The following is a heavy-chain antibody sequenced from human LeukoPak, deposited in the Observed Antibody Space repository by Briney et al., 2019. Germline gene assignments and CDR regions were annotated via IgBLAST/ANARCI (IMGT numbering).Heavy chain of an antibody. V-gene: IGHV4-59*01. CDR2: IYHSGTT. J-gene: IGHJ3*02. Sequence: SETLSLTCTVSGGSISSYYWSWIRQPPGKGLEWIGYIYHSGTTNYNPSLKSRVTISVDTSKNQFSLKLSSVTAADTAVHYCAREGGSSGWYDAFHIWGQGTMVTVSS. D-gene: IGHD6-19*01. CDR1: GGSISSYY. CDR3: AREGGSSGWYDAFHI.